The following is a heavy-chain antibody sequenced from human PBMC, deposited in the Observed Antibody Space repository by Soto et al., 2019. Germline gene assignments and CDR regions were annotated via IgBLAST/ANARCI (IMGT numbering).Heavy chain of an antibody. J-gene: IGHJ6*02. CDR1: GFTINRND. D-gene: IGHD3-3*01. CDR3: ASCERFPRVGVDYYALDV. V-gene: IGHV3-30*03. Sequence: QVHLVESGGGVVQPGGSLRLSCAASGFTINRNDMYWVRQAPGKGLEWVAVMSFDGNHQHYADSVKGRFTISRDNSKNTLSLEMNSLRRDDTDVYYCASCERFPRVGVDYYALDVWGQGTTVIVSS. CDR2: MSFDGNHQ.